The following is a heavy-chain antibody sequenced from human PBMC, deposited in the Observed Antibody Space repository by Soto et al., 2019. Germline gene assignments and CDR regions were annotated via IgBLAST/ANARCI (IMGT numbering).Heavy chain of an antibody. CDR1: GYTFTSYY. Sequence: GASVKVSCKASGYTFTSYYMHWVRQAPGQGLEWMGRINADYGNTQYAQKFRGRVTMTTDTSTTTVYMELTNLRSDDTAVYYCARGIQGDYYYGMDVWGQGTTVTVSS. CDR2: INADYGNT. J-gene: IGHJ6*02. CDR3: ARGIQGDYYYGMDV. V-gene: IGHV1-18*04. D-gene: IGHD5-18*01.